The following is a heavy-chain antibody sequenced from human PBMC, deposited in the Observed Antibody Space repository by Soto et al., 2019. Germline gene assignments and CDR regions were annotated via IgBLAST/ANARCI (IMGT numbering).Heavy chain of an antibody. D-gene: IGHD6-13*01. CDR2: IYYRGRT. J-gene: IGHJ5*02. Sequence: QVQLQESGPGLVKPSQTLSLTCTVSGGSISSGGYYWSWIRQHPGKGLEWIGYIYYRGRTYYNPSLKSRVTISEDTSKNQFPRKLSAVTAADTGVYYFASAGTGYSSSLGSRWFDPWGQGTLVTVSS. CDR1: GGSISSGGYY. V-gene: IGHV4-31*03. CDR3: ASAGTGYSSSLGSRWFDP.